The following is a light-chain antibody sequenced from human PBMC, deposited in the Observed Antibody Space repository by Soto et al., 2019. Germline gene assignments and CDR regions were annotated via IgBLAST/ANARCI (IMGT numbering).Light chain of an antibody. V-gene: IGLV4-69*01. CDR3: QTWGTGIQV. Sequence: QSVLTQSPSASASLGASVKLTCTLSSGHSNYAIAWHQQQPEKGPRYLMKVNSDGSHSKEDGIPDRFSGSSSGAERYLTISSLQSEDEADYYCQTWGTGIQVFGTGTKLTVL. J-gene: IGLJ1*01. CDR1: SGHSNYA. CDR2: VNSDGSH.